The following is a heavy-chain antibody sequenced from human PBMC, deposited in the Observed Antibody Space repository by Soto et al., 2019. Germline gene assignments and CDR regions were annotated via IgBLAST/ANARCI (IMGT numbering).Heavy chain of an antibody. Sequence: EVQLVESGGGWVQPGGSLRLSCAVSGFTLSDHFMDWVRQTPGKGLEWVARSRNKETSYTTEYAASAKGRFTISRDDSQNSLYLQMSSLQTDDTGVYYCAGGATGRAPFQHWGQGTLVTVSS. D-gene: IGHD3-9*01. CDR1: GFTLSDHF. CDR2: SRNKETSYTT. J-gene: IGHJ1*01. CDR3: AGGATGRAPFQH. V-gene: IGHV3-72*01.